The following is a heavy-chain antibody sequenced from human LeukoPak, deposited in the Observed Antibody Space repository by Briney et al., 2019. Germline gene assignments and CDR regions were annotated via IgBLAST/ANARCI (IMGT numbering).Heavy chain of an antibody. CDR1: GFTFSSYN. CDR2: ASGSGSST. Sequence: GGSLRLSCAASGFTFSSYNMNWVRQAPGKGLEWVSTASGSGSSTYYADSVKGRFTISRDNSKNTLYLQMNSLRGEETAIYYCAKDHGYSAYEPFDYWGQGTLVTVSS. D-gene: IGHD5-12*01. V-gene: IGHV3-23*01. J-gene: IGHJ4*02. CDR3: AKDHGYSAYEPFDY.